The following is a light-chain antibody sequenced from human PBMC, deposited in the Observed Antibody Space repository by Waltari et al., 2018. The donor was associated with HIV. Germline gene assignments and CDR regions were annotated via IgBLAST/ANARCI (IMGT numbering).Light chain of an antibody. Sequence: QSALTQPASVSGSIGQSITISCTGTSSDVGSYNLVSWYQHPPGKAPKLIIYEVYKRPSGVSNRFSGSKSGNTASLPVSGLQAEDEADYYCCSYAGSSIPFGGGTKLTVL. J-gene: IGLJ2*01. CDR2: EVY. CDR3: CSYAGSSIP. V-gene: IGLV2-23*02. CDR1: SSDVGSYNL.